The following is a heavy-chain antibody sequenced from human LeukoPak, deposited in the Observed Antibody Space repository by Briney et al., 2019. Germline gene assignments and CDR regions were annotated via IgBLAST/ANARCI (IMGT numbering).Heavy chain of an antibody. D-gene: IGHD2-15*01. V-gene: IGHV3-7*01. Sequence: GGSLRLSCAASGFTFSDHWMSCVRQAPGKGLEWVANIKQDESKRYYVDSVKGRFTISRDNAKNSLYLQINSLRAEDTAVYYCAREASLYCSGNDCYWAFDRWGQGTLFTVSS. J-gene: IGHJ5*02. CDR2: IKQDESKR. CDR3: AREASLYCSGNDCYWAFDR. CDR1: GFTFSDHW.